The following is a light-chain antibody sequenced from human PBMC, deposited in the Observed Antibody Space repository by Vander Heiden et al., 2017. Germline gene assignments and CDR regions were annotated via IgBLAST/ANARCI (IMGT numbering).Light chain of an antibody. CDR2: DVS. J-gene: IGLJ2*01. Sequence: QTALTQPAPVSWSPGQSSTIAPTGTSSDVGRHNYVSWCQQHPGKAPKPMIDDVSNRPSGVSKRFSGSKSGNTASLTISGLQAEDEADYYCSSYTSSSTLVFGGGTKLTVL. V-gene: IGLV2-14*01. CDR3: SSYTSSSTLV. CDR1: SSDVGRHNY.